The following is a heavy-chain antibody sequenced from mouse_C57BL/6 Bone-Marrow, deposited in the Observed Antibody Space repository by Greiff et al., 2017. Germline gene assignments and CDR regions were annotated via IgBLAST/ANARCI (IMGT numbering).Heavy chain of an antibody. CDR2: INPYNGDT. J-gene: IGHJ1*03. CDR3: ARDRYYGSSKGYFDV. D-gene: IGHD1-1*01. Sequence: EVQGVESGPELVKPGDSVKISCKASGYSFTGYFMNWVMQSHGKSLEWIGRINPYNGDTFYNQKFKGKATLTVDKSSSTAHMELRSLTSEDSAVYYCARDRYYGSSKGYFDVWGTGTTVTVSS. V-gene: IGHV1-20*01. CDR1: GYSFTGYF.